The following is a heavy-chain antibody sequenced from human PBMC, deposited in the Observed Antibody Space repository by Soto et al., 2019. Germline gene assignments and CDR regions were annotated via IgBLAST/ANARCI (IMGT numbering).Heavy chain of an antibody. V-gene: IGHV4-34*01. CDR1: GGAFIGSY. Sequence: PSQNLSFTRADYGGAFIGSYWSWIRRAPWEGLEWIGEINHSGSTNYNPSLKSRVTISVDTSKNQFSLKLSSVTAADTAVYYCARGRAMVRGVRFYYYYGMDVWGQGTTVT. CDR3: ARGRAMVRGVRFYYYYGMDV. J-gene: IGHJ6*02. CDR2: INHSGST. D-gene: IGHD3-10*01.